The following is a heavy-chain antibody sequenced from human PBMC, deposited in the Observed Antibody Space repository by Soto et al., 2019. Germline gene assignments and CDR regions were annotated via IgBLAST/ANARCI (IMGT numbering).Heavy chain of an antibody. CDR2: ISSSSSDI. J-gene: IGHJ3*02. D-gene: IGHD2-15*01. V-gene: IGHV3-21*01. CDR1: GFTFSDYY. Sequence: EVQLVESGGGLVKPGGSLRLSCAASGFTFSDYYINWVRQAPGKGLEWVSYISSSSSDIYYADSVKGRFTVSRDNAKNSLSLQMNSLRAEDTAVYYCAREIRYCGGGSCYTVGAFDIWGQGTMVTVSS. CDR3: AREIRYCGGGSCYTVGAFDI.